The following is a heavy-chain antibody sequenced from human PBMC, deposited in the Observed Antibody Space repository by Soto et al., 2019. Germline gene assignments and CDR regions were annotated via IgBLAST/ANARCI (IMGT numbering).Heavy chain of an antibody. V-gene: IGHV1-18*01. Sequence: QVQLVQSGAEVKKPGASVKVSCKASGYTFTSYGFSWVRQAPGQGLEWMGWISAYNGNTNYAQKLQGRVTMTTDTATSTAYMELRSLRSDDTAVYYCAREGSRPYYYYGMDVWCQGTPVTVSS. D-gene: IGHD1-26*01. CDR1: GYTFTSYG. J-gene: IGHJ6*02. CDR2: ISAYNGNT. CDR3: AREGSRPYYYYGMDV.